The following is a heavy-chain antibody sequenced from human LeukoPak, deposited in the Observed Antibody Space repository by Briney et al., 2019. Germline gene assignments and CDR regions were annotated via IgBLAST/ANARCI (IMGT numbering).Heavy chain of an antibody. Sequence: GGSLRLSCAASGLTFSDSIIHWVRQAPGKGLEWVGRIRSEDEGYARGYAASVKDRFIIFRDDSKSTAYMEMSSLKAEDTAFYFCSRQPRGTGTTDSWGQGTLVTVSS. CDR2: IRSEDEGYAR. D-gene: IGHD1-1*01. CDR3: SRQPRGTGTTDS. CDR1: GLTFSDSI. J-gene: IGHJ4*02. V-gene: IGHV3-73*01.